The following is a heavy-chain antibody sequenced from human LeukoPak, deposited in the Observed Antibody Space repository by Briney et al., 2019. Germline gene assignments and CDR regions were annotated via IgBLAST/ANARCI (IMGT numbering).Heavy chain of an antibody. CDR2: ISGEAVSK. Sequence: GGSLRLSCRGSGFTFSSYDMSWVRQAPGKGLEWVSSISGEAVSKYYAESVRGRFTISRDNSKDTLYLQMNSLRAEDTALYFCTKDRHSSGWPNWFDPWGQGSLVIVSS. J-gene: IGHJ5*02. V-gene: IGHV3-23*01. CDR3: TKDRHSSGWPNWFDP. CDR1: GFTFSSYD. D-gene: IGHD6-19*01.